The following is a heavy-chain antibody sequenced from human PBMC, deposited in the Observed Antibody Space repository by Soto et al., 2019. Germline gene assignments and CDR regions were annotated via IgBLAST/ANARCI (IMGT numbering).Heavy chain of an antibody. V-gene: IGHV4-30-2*06. CDR2: TYDRGST. CDR3: ARATRRLGGSFDN. Sequence: QLQLQESGSGLVKPSETLSLTCAVSGDSIIRAGYSWSWIRQSPGKRLEWIGYTYDRGSTYYNPSFRGRVSISVDRSKNQMSLKLDSVTAADTAVYYCARATRRLGGSFDNWGPGTLVTVSS. J-gene: IGHJ4*01. D-gene: IGHD3-9*01. CDR1: GDSIIRAGYS.